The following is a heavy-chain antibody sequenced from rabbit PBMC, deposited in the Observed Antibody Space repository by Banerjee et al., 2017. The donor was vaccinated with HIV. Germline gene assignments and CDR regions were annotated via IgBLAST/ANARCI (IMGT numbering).Heavy chain of an antibody. CDR2: INTSSGNT. D-gene: IGHD4-1*01. CDR1: GFSFSNKYV. Sequence: QEQLVESGGDLVKPGASLTLTCTASGFSFSNKYVMCWVRQAPGKGLEWIACINTSSGNTVYASWAKGRFTISKTSSTTVTLQMTSLTAADTATYFCARDLAGAIGWNFNLWGPGTLVTVS. CDR3: ARDLAGAIGWNFNL. J-gene: IGHJ4*01. V-gene: IGHV1S45*01.